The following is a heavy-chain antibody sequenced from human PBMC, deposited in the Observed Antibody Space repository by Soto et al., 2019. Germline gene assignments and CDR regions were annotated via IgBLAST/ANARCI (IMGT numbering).Heavy chain of an antibody. D-gene: IGHD3-10*01. V-gene: IGHV4-59*08. CDR1: GGSITNYY. CDR3: ARHGFGPLHGLVAV. J-gene: IGHJ6*02. Sequence: QVQLQESGPGLVKPSETLSLTCTVSGGSITNYYCSWFRQPPGKGLEWIGYITYDGYSAYNLSLKRRVTLSMDASKTPFSLMLGSVTATDTAVYYCARHGFGPLHGLVAVWGPGTTVIVSS. CDR2: ITYDGYS.